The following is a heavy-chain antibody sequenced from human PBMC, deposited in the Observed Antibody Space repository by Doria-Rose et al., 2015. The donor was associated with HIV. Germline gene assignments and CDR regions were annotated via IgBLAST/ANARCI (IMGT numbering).Heavy chain of an antibody. CDR2: IFSDDER. D-gene: IGHD6-13*01. Sequence: QITLKESGPVLVKPTETLTLTCTVSGVSLSSPGMGVSWIRQPPGKALEWLANIFSDDERSSKASLRSGLTIARGTTKSQVVLTMTDMDPVDTATYYCARIKSSRWYHKYYFDFWGQGTLVIVSA. J-gene: IGHJ4*02. CDR3: ARIKSSRWYHKYYFDF. V-gene: IGHV2-26*01. CDR1: GVSLSSPGMG.